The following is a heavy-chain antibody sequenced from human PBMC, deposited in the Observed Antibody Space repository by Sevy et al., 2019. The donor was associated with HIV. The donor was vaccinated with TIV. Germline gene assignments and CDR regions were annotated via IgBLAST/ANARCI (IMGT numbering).Heavy chain of an antibody. CDR3: AGDLGDIVATMGMGYYYGMDV. J-gene: IGHJ6*02. D-gene: IGHD5-12*01. CDR1: GYTFTSYG. Sequence: ASVKVSCKASGYTFTSYGISWVRQAPGQGLEWMGWISAYNGNTNYARKLQGRVTMTTEKSTSTAYMELRSLRSDDTAVYYCAGDLGDIVATMGMGYYYGMDVWGQGTTVTVSS. V-gene: IGHV1-18*01. CDR2: ISAYNGNT.